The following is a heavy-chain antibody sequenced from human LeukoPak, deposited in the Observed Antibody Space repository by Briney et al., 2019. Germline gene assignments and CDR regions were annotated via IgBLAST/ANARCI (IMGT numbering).Heavy chain of an antibody. Sequence: TGGSLRLSCAVSGFTITNYGMSWVRQAPGKGLEWVSAIDISGDTEYHADSVKGRFIISRDNSRNTLYLQINSLRGEDTALYYCAQGYSSGWYPNWGQGTLVTVSS. J-gene: IGHJ4*02. V-gene: IGHV3-23*01. CDR2: IDISGDTE. D-gene: IGHD6-19*01. CDR3: AQGYSSGWYPN. CDR1: GFTITNYG.